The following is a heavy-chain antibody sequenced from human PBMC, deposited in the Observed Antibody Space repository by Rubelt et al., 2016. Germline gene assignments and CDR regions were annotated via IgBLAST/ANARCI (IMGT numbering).Heavy chain of an antibody. CDR3: ARATITMVRGVYSSRFDY. J-gene: IGHJ4*02. V-gene: IGHV3-30*04. Sequence: VQLVESGGGLVQPGRSLRLSCAASGFTFSSYAMHWVRQAPGKGLEWVAVISYDGSNKYYADSVKGRFTISRDNSKNTLYLQMNSLRAEDTAVYYCARATITMVRGVYSSRFDYWGQGTLVTVSS. CDR2: ISYDGSNK. D-gene: IGHD3-10*01. CDR1: GFTFSSYA.